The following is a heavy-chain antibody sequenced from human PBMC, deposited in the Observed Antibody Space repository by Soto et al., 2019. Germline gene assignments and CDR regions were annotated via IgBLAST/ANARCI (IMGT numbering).Heavy chain of an antibody. D-gene: IGHD4-17*01. CDR2: ISAYNGNT. V-gene: IGHV1-18*01. CDR1: GYTFTSYG. J-gene: IGHJ5*02. CDR3: ARDDYGDYVGGRFDP. Sequence: QVQLVQSGAEVKKPGASVKVSCKASGYTFTSYGISWVRQAPGQGLEWMRWISAYNGNTNYAQKLQGRVTMTTDTSTSTAYMELRSLRSDDTAVYYCARDDYGDYVGGRFDPWGQGTLVTVSS.